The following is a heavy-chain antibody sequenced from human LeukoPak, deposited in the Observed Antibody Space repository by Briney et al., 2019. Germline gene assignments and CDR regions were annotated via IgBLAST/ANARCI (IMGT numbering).Heavy chain of an antibody. V-gene: IGHV1-8*01. CDR3: ARGRAPSLFDY. Sequence: ASVKVSCKASGYTFTSYDINWVRQATGQGPEWMGWMNPLTGNTGYAQNFQGRVTLTRNTSISRAYMELRSLRSDDTAVYYCARGRAPSLFDYWGRGTLVTVSS. CDR1: GYTFTSYD. J-gene: IGHJ4*02. CDR2: MNPLTGNT.